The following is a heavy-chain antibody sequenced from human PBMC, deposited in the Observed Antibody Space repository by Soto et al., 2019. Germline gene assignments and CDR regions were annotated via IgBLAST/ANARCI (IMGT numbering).Heavy chain of an antibody. V-gene: IGHV3-23*01. CDR2: ISGGGGTT. J-gene: IGHJ6*02. CDR1: GFTFSSHV. CDR3: ARGPRAPPPHDYGMDV. Sequence: EVQLLESGGGLVQPGGSLRLSCAASGFTFSSHVMNWVRQAPGKGLEWVAAISGGGGTTYYGNSVEARFTMSRDISKITLYLQMNSLRADDTAVYYCARGPRAPPPHDYGMDVWGQGTTVTVSS.